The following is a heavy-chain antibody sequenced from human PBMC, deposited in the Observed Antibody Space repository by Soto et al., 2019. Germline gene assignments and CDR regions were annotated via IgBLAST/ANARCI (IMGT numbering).Heavy chain of an antibody. J-gene: IGHJ4*02. V-gene: IGHV3-23*01. Sequence: EVHLLESGGGLVHPGESLRLSCGASGFTFSSCVMTWVRQAPGKGLEWVSCITASETGTYYADSVKGRFTISRDNSKNTMYLQVNNLRAEDTGVYYCSKGLINGRWYAEDWGQGTLVTVSS. CDR1: GFTFSSCV. D-gene: IGHD6-13*01. CDR2: ITASETGT. CDR3: SKGLINGRWYAED.